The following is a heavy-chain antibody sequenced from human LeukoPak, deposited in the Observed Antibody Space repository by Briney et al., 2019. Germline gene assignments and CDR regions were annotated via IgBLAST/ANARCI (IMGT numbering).Heavy chain of an antibody. J-gene: IGHJ6*02. V-gene: IGHV3-64*01. CDR2: ISSNGGST. CDR1: GFTFSGYA. Sequence: PGGSLRLSCAASGFTFSGYAMHWVRQAPGKGLEYVSAISSNGGSTYYANSVKGRFTISRDNSKNTLYLQMGSLRAEDMAVYYCARDQILRSFYYYYGMDVWGQGTTVTVSS. CDR3: ARDQILRSFYYYYGMDV. D-gene: IGHD5-12*01.